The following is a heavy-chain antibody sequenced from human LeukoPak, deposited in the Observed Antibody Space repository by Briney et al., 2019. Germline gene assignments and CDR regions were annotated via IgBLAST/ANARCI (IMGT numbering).Heavy chain of an antibody. D-gene: IGHD3-22*01. CDR3: ARWMTVGSFDY. J-gene: IGHJ4*02. Sequence: GGSLRLSCAASGFTFNTYSISWVRQAPGKGLEWVSYISSSSTNIYYADSVKGRFTISRDNAKNSLYLQMNSLRAEDTAVYYCARWMTVGSFDYWGQGTLVTVSS. CDR2: ISSSSTNI. CDR1: GFTFNTYS. V-gene: IGHV3-48*01.